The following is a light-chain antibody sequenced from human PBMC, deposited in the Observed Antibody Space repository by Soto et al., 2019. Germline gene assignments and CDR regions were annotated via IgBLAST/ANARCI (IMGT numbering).Light chain of an antibody. J-gene: IGKJ5*01. V-gene: IGKV3-20*01. CDR3: QQYGSSST. CDR1: QTISSSY. Sequence: IVLTQSPGTLSLSPGERATLSCRASQTISSSYLAWYQQKGGQAPRLLIYGAYSRATGIPDRFRGSGSGTDFTLTISRLEPDAFAVYYCQQYGSSSTFGQGTRLEIK. CDR2: GAY.